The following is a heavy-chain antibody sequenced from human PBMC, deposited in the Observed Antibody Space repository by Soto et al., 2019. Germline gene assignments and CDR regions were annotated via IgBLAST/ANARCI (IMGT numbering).Heavy chain of an antibody. Sequence: GGSLRLSCAASGFTFSNAWMSWVRQAPGKGLEWVGRIKSKTDGATTDYAAPVKGRFTISRDDSKNTLYLQMNSLKTEDTAVYYCTTLTGTDFDYWGQGTLVTVSS. D-gene: IGHD1-20*01. CDR3: TTLTGTDFDY. CDR2: IKSKTDGATT. CDR1: GFTFSNAW. J-gene: IGHJ4*02. V-gene: IGHV3-15*01.